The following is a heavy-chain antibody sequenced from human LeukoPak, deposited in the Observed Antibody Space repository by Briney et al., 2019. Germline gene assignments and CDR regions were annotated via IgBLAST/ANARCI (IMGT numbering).Heavy chain of an antibody. CDR2: MNPGTGDT. Sequence: ASVRVSCKASAYTFYNYYIHWVRQAPGQGREWMGWMNPGTGDTNYAHNLQGRVTMTRDTSLDTAYLDLTRLTPDDTALYYCAREGWNAFDPWGQGTLVTVSS. CDR3: AREGWNAFDP. J-gene: IGHJ5*02. V-gene: IGHV1-2*02. D-gene: IGHD1-1*01. CDR1: AYTFYNYY.